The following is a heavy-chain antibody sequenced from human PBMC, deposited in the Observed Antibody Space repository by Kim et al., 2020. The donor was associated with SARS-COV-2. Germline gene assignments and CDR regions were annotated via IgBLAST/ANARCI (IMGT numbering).Heavy chain of an antibody. Sequence: SETLSLTCAVYGGSFSGYYWSWIRQPPGKGLEWIGEINHSGSTNYNPSLKSRVTISVDTSKNQFSLKLSSVTAADTAVYYCARAGRQLLVRPIFYYFDYWGQGTLVTVSS. CDR2: INHSGST. V-gene: IGHV4-34*01. CDR3: ARAGRQLLVRPIFYYFDY. D-gene: IGHD6-19*01. CDR1: GGSFSGYY. J-gene: IGHJ4*02.